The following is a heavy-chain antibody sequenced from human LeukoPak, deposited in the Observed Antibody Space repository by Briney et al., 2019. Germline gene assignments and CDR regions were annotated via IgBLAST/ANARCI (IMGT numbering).Heavy chain of an antibody. V-gene: IGHV3-30-3*01. CDR3: AKVVVAATLTHYYYAMDV. CDR1: GFTFSSYA. Sequence: GRSLRLSCAASGFTFSSYAMHWVRQAPGKGLEWVAVISYDGSNKYYADSVRGRFTISRDNSKNTLYLQMNSLRAEDTAVFYCAKVVVAATLTHYYYAMDVWGQGTTVTVSS. J-gene: IGHJ6*02. CDR2: ISYDGSNK. D-gene: IGHD2-15*01.